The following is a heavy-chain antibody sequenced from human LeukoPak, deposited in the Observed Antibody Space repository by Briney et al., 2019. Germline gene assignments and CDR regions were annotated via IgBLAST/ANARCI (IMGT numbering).Heavy chain of an antibody. CDR3: ARTPIYYFDNSGYYN. J-gene: IGHJ4*02. D-gene: IGHD3-22*01. CDR1: GGSISSSSYY. CDR2: IYYSGST. V-gene: IGHV4-39*07. Sequence: SETLSLTCTVSGGSISSSSYYWGWIRQPPGKGLEWIGSIYYSGSTNYNPSLKSRVTISVDTSKNQFSLRLRSVTAADTAVYYCARTPIYYFDNSGYYNWGQGTLVTVSS.